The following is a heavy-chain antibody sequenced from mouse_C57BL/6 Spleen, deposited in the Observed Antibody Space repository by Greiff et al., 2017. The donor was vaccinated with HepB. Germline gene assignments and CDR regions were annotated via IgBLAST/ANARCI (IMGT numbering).Heavy chain of an antibody. CDR3: ARAYGNYVRAWFAY. Sequence: EVKLVESGGGLVKPGGSLKLSCAASGFTFSSYAMSWVRQTPEKRLEWVATISDGGSYTYYPDNVKGRFTISRDNAKNNLYLQMSHLKSEDTAMYYCARAYGNYVRAWFAYWGQGTLVTVSA. CDR1: GFTFSSYA. CDR2: ISDGGSYT. V-gene: IGHV5-4*03. J-gene: IGHJ3*01. D-gene: IGHD2-1*01.